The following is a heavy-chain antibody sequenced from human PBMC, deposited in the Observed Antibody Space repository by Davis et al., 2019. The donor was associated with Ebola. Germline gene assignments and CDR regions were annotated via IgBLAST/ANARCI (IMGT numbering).Heavy chain of an antibody. D-gene: IGHD2-8*02. CDR3: ASLRRTITGMDDGFDV. CDR2: IYPGDSDT. J-gene: IGHJ3*01. CDR1: GYSFTSYW. Sequence: GESLKISCKGSGYSFTSYWIGWVRQMPGKGLEWMGLIYPGDSDTRYSPSFRGQVTISAEKSFKTAFLQWSRLKASDTAMYYCASLRRTITGMDDGFDVWGQGTMVTVSS. V-gene: IGHV5-51*01.